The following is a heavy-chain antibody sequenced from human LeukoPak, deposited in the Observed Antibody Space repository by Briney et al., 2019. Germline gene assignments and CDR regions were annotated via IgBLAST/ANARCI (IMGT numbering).Heavy chain of an antibody. CDR2: IIPILGTT. CDR3: ARPYYHDSSGSVGGSDAADI. J-gene: IGHJ3*02. Sequence: SVKVSCKASGGTFSTYAISWVRQAPGQGLEWMGRIIPILGTTNYAQNFQGRVTITADKSTTTAYLELSSLRFEDTALYYCARPYYHDSSGSVGGSDAADIWGQGTRVTVSS. D-gene: IGHD3-22*01. CDR1: GGTFSTYA. V-gene: IGHV1-69*04.